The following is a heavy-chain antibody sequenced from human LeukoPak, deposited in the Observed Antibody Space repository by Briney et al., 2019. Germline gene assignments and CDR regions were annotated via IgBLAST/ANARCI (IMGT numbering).Heavy chain of an antibody. CDR3: ARAFGASSGYSVDY. Sequence: PGGSLRLSCAASGFTFSSYAMGWVRQAPGKGLEWVTVIWYDGSNKHYADSVKGRFTISRDNSKNTLYLQMDSLRAEDTAIYYCARAFGASSGYSVDYWGQGTLVTVSS. D-gene: IGHD3-22*01. CDR2: IWYDGSNK. V-gene: IGHV3-33*08. CDR1: GFTFSSYA. J-gene: IGHJ4*02.